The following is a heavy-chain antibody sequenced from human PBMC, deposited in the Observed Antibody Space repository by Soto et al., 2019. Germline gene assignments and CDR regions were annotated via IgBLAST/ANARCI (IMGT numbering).Heavy chain of an antibody. CDR1: GFTFSSYS. Sequence: EVQLVESGGGLVQPGGSLRLSCAASGFTFSSYSMNWVRQAPGKGLEWVSYISSSSSTIYYADSVKGRFTISSDNAKNSLYLQMNSLRAEDTAVYYCARDRVPAAMCLDVCGKGTTVTVSS. V-gene: IGHV3-48*01. CDR2: ISSSSSTI. CDR3: ARDRVPAAMCLDV. D-gene: IGHD2-2*01. J-gene: IGHJ6*04.